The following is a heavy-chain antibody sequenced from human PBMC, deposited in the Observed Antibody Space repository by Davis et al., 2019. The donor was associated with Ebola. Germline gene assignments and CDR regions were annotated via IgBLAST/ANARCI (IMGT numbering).Heavy chain of an antibody. CDR3: AATAKTSITEAGLGYTYLDP. V-gene: IGHV4-34*01. D-gene: IGHD1-1*01. J-gene: IGHJ5*02. CDR2: VSHGGVS. CDR1: GGSFSEYM. Sequence: SETLSLTCAVYGGSFSEYMWSWIRLPPGKGLEWIGKVSHGGVSDYNPSLTSRVTISVDTSKSQFSLRMNSVTAADTAVYYCAATAKTSITEAGLGYTYLDPWSQGTLVTVSS.